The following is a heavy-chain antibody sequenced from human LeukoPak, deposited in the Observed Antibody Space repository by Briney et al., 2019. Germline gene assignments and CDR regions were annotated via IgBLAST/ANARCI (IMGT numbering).Heavy chain of an antibody. CDR3: ARGRRVWYDSSGYYYFRDPIYYFDY. D-gene: IGHD3-22*01. CDR2: INHSGST. V-gene: IGHV4-34*01. J-gene: IGHJ4*02. Sequence: PSETLSLTCAVYGGSFSGYYWSWIRQPPGKGLEWIGEINHSGSTNYNPSLKSRVTISVDTSKNQFSLKLSSVTAADTAVYYCARGRRVWYDSSGYYYFRDPIYYFDYWGQGTLVTVSS. CDR1: GGSFSGYY.